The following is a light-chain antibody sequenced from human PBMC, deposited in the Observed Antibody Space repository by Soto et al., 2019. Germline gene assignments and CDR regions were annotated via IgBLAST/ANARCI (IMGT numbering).Light chain of an antibody. V-gene: IGKV3-20*01. Sequence: EIVLTHSPGTLSLSPGERATLSCRASPSVSSNYLAWYQYKPGQAPSLRIYGASSRATGIPDRFSGSGCWTDFTLSISTLEPEDFAVYDCEQYGSSPRGTCGGGPKVEIK. J-gene: IGKJ4*01. CDR1: PSVSSNY. CDR2: GAS. CDR3: EQYGSSPRGT.